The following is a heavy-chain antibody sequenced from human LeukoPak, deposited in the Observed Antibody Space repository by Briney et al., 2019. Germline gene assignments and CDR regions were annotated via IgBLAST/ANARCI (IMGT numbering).Heavy chain of an antibody. J-gene: IGHJ4*02. V-gene: IGHV4-61*02. Sequence: PSQTLSLTCTVSGGSISSGSYYWSWIRQPAGKGLEWIGRIYTSGSTNYNPSLKSRVTISVDTSKNQFSLKLSSVTAADTAVYCCARDAYDSSGYSFDYWGQGTLVTVSS. CDR2: IYTSGST. D-gene: IGHD3-22*01. CDR3: ARDAYDSSGYSFDY. CDR1: GGSISSGSYY.